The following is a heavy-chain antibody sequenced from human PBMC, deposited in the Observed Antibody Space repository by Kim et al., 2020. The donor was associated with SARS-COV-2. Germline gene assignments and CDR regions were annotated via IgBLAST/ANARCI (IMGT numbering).Heavy chain of an antibody. CDR3: TRWRSGSPDY. CDR1: GFTFGDHA. V-gene: IGHV3-49*04. J-gene: IGHJ4*02. Sequence: GGSLRLSCTASGFTFGDHAMSWVRQAPGKGLEWVGFIRSKAYGGTTEYAASVKGRFTISRDDSKSIAYLQMTSLKTKDTAVYYCTRWRSGSPDYWGQGTLVTVSS. D-gene: IGHD1-26*01. CDR2: IRSKAYGGTT.